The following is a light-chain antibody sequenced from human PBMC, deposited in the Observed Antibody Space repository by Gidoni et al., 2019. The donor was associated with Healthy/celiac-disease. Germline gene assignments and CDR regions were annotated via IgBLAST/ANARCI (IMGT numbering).Light chain of an antibody. CDR1: RSDLGGYNY. CDR3: SSYTSSSHYV. Sequence: SALTQPASVSGSPGQSITISCTGTRSDLGGYNYVSWYQQHPGKAPKLMIYEVSNRPSGVSKRFSGSKSGNTASLTISGLQAEDEADYYCSSYTSSSHYVFGTGTKVTVL. CDR2: EVS. J-gene: IGLJ1*01. V-gene: IGLV2-14*01.